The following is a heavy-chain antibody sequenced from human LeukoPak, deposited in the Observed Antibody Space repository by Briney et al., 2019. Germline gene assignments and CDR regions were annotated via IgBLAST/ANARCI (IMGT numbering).Heavy chain of an antibody. Sequence: SETLSLTCTVSGGSISSYYWSWIRQPPGKGLEWIGYIYTSGSTNYNPSLKSRVTISVDTSKNQFSLKLSSVTAADTAVYYCASSIAATGIHYYYMDVWGKGTTVTVSS. CDR2: IYTSGST. V-gene: IGHV4-4*09. CDR3: ASSIAATGIHYYYMDV. J-gene: IGHJ6*03. D-gene: IGHD6-13*01. CDR1: GGSISSYY.